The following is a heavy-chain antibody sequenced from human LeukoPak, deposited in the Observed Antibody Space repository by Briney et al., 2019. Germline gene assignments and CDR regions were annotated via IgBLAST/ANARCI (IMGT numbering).Heavy chain of an antibody. CDR2: ISAYNGNT. D-gene: IGHD4-17*01. CDR3: ARNSPRHDCGDYYWFDP. Sequence: ASVKVSCKASGYTFTYYDINWVRQATGQGLEWMGWISAYNGNTNYAQKLQGRVTMTTDTSTSTAYMELRSLRSDDTAVYYCARNSPRHDCGDYYWFDPWGQGTLVTVSS. V-gene: IGHV1-18*01. J-gene: IGHJ5*02. CDR1: GYTFTYYD.